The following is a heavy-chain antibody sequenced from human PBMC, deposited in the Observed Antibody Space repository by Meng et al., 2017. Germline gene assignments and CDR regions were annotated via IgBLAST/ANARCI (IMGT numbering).Heavy chain of an antibody. V-gene: IGHV4-61*01. Sequence: GSGPRGVGPSQTPSLTRAVSGGAVSSGSYYWSWIRQPPAKGLEWIGYIYYSGSTNYNPSLKSRVTISVDTSKNQFSLKLSSVTAADTAVYYCARAIAVAGITIDYWGQGTLVTVSS. CDR1: GGAVSSGSYY. D-gene: IGHD6-19*01. CDR2: IYYSGST. CDR3: ARAIAVAGITIDY. J-gene: IGHJ4*02.